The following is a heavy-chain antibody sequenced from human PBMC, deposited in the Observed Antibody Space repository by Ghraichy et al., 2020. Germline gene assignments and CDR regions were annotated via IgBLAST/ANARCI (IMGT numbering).Heavy chain of an antibody. J-gene: IGHJ6*02. D-gene: IGHD1-26*01. CDR1: GGSFSDYY. V-gene: IGHV4-34*01. CDR2: INHTGST. CDR3: ARGLQYSGSGSLWSYYYYGMDV. Sequence: SETLSLTCAVYGGSFSDYYWNWIRQPPGKGLEWIGEINHTGSTNYNPSLKSRVTISGDTSKNQFSLKLNSVTAADTAVYYCARGLQYSGSGSLWSYYYYGMDVWGQGTTVTVSS.